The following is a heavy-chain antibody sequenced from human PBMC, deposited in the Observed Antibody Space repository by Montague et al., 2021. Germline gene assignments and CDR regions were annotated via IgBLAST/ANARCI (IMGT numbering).Heavy chain of an antibody. CDR2: VSHGGGT. V-gene: IGHV4-38-2*02. Sequence: SETLSLTCTVSRSLINSDYYWGWIRQPPGKGLEWMESVSHGGGTYYNPSLKSRVTISVDTSNDHFSLKLSSVTAADTAMYYCARERDRYYYMDIWGKGTTITVSS. CDR3: ARERDRYYYMDI. CDR1: RSLINSDYY. J-gene: IGHJ6*03.